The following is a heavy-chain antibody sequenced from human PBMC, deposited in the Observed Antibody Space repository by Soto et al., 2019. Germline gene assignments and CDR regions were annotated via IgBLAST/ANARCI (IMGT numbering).Heavy chain of an antibody. J-gene: IGHJ4*02. CDR1: GGTLSSYA. V-gene: IGHV1-69*13. Sequence: GASVKVSCKASGGTLSSYAISWVRQAPGQGLEWMGGIIPIFGTANYAQKFQGRVTITADESTSTAYMELSSLRSEDTAVYYCARVKRYCGGDCYPYYFDYWGQGTLVTVSS. CDR3: ARVKRYCGGDCYPYYFDY. CDR2: IIPIFGTA. D-gene: IGHD2-21*02.